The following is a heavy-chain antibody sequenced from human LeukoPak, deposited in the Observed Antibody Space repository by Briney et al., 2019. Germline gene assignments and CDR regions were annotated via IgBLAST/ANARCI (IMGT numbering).Heavy chain of an antibody. CDR1: GFTSTNYW. J-gene: IGHJ4*02. V-gene: IGHV3-7*01. CDR3: ARLREIPVFGVVTKSTSYFGY. CDR2: IKQDRSEK. Sequence: GGSLRLSCAASGFTSTNYWMSWVRQAPGKGLELVANIKQDRSEKYYVDSVKGRFTISRDNAKNSLYLQMNSLRAEDTAVYYCARLREIPVFGVVTKSTSYFGYWGQGTLVTVSS. D-gene: IGHD3-3*01.